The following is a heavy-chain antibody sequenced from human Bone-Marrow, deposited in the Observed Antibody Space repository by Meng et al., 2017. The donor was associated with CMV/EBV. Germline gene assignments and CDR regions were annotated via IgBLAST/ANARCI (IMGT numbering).Heavy chain of an antibody. D-gene: IGHD6-13*01. CDR2: IIPIFGTA. CDR3: ARGYSSSWHYYYYGMDV. CDR1: GGTFSSYA. V-gene: IGHV1-69*05. J-gene: IGHJ6*02. Sequence: SVKVSCKASGGTFSSYAISRVRQAPGQGLEWMGGIIPIFGTANYAQKFQGRVTITTDESTSTVYMELSSLRSEDTAVYYCARGYSSSWHYYYYGMDVWGQGTTVTVSS.